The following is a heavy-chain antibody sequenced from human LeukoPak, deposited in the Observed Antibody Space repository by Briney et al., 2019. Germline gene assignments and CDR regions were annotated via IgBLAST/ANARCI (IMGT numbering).Heavy chain of an antibody. CDR2: IRQDGTET. D-gene: IGHD6-13*01. CDR3: ATSRGSWPDYFDY. J-gene: IGHJ4*02. Sequence: PGGSLRLSCAASGFTFSRFWMSWVRQAPGKGLECVAKIRQDGTETYYVDSVKGRFTISRDNAQNSLYLQMNSLRAEDTAVYYCATSRGSWPDYFDYWGQGTLVTVSS. CDR1: GFTFSRFW. V-gene: IGHV3-7*01.